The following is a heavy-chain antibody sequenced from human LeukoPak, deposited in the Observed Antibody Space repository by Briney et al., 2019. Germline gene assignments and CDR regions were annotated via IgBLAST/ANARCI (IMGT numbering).Heavy chain of an antibody. V-gene: IGHV3-48*03. D-gene: IGHD3-10*01. J-gene: IGHJ4*02. CDR2: ISDSGSPI. CDR1: GFTFSSYE. Sequence: GGSLRLSCAASGFTFSSYEMNWVRQAPGKGLEWVSYISDSGSPIYYADSVKGRFTISRDNAKNSLYLQMNSLRAEDTAVYYCARKPFYGSGIGHWGQGTLVTVSS. CDR3: ARKPFYGSGIGH.